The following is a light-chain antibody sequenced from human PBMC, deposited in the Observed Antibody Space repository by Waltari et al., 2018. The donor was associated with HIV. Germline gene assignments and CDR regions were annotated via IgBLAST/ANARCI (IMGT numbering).Light chain of an antibody. Sequence: QSVLTQLASVSGSPGQSITISCTGTSRDFGAYNLVTWYQQHPTNAPKLSIFEVTKRPAGVSDRFSGSRSGNTASLTISGLQTEDEGDYYCCSYTGTGIVFGGGTKLTVL. V-gene: IGLV2-23*02. CDR2: EVT. J-gene: IGLJ2*01. CDR3: CSYTGTGIV. CDR1: SRDFGAYNL.